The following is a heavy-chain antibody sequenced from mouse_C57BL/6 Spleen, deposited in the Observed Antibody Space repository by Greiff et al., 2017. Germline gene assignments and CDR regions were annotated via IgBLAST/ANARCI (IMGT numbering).Heavy chain of an antibody. J-gene: IGHJ1*03. V-gene: IGHV1-61*01. D-gene: IGHD2-4*01. CDR3: ARERDYDPNWYVDV. CDR2: IYPSDSET. CDR1: GYTFTSYW. Sequence: QVQLQQPGAELVRPGSSVKLSCKASGYTFTSYWMDWVKQRPGQGLEWIGNIYPSDSETHYNQKLKDKATLTVDKSSSPAYMQLSSLTSEDSAVYYCARERDYDPNWYVDVWGTGTTVTVSS.